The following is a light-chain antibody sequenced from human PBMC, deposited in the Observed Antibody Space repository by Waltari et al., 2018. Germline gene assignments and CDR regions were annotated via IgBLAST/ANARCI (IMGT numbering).Light chain of an antibody. J-gene: IGKJ2*01. Sequence: EIVLTQSPGTLTLSPGERATLSCRASQSVNNNYLAWYQQKPGQAPRLLIYGASTRAPGIPDRFSGSGSGTDFTLTISRLEPEDFTVYYCQQYGGSPYTFGQGTRLEI. V-gene: IGKV3-20*01. CDR1: QSVNNNY. CDR3: QQYGGSPYT. CDR2: GAS.